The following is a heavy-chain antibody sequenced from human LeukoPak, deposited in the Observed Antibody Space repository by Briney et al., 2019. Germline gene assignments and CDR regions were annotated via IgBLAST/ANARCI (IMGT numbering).Heavy chain of an antibody. Sequence: ASVKVSCKASGYTFTNNFMHWVRQAPGQGLEWIGIINPSGDNTWYAQKFQGRVTMTRDMATSTDYLEVSSLRSEDTAVYYCARGIRPMVRGVIINAFDIWGQGTMVTVSS. CDR2: INPSGDNT. CDR1: GYTFTNNF. V-gene: IGHV1-46*01. CDR3: ARGIRPMVRGVIINAFDI. J-gene: IGHJ3*02. D-gene: IGHD3-10*01.